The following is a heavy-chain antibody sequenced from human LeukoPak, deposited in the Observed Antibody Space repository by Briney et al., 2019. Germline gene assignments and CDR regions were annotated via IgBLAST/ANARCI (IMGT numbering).Heavy chain of an antibody. V-gene: IGHV1-69*13. CDR3: ARTGTVDTDMHYMDV. J-gene: IGHJ6*03. Sequence: SVKVSCKASGGTFSSYAISWVRQAPGQGLEWMGGIIPIFGTANYAQKFQGRVTITADESTSTAYMELSSLRSGDTAVYYCARTGTVDTDMHYMDVWGKGTTVTVSS. CDR1: GGTFSSYA. CDR2: IIPIFGTA. D-gene: IGHD5-18*01.